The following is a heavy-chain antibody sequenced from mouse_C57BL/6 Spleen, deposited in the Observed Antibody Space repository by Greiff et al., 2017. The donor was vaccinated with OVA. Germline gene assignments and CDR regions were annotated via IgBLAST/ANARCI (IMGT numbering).Heavy chain of an antibody. CDR2: INYDGSST. CDR3: AREEKRAWFAY. V-gene: IGHV5-16*01. CDR1: GFTFSDYY. J-gene: IGHJ3*01. Sequence: EVKLMESEGGLVQPGSSMKLSCTASGFTFSDYYMAWVRQVPEKGLEWVANINYDGSSTYYLDSLKSRFIISRDNAKNILYLQMSSLKSEDTATYYCAREEKRAWFAYWGQGTLVTVSA.